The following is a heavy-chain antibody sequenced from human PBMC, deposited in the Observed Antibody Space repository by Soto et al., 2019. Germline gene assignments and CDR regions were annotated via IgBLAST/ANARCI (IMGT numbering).Heavy chain of an antibody. CDR2: IKSKAHGGTT. V-gene: IGHV3-15*07. J-gene: IGHJ4*02. Sequence: EVQLVESGGGLPEPGGSLRLSCAASGFTFTNAWMNWVRQAPGKGLEWVGRIKSKAHGGTTEYATPVKGRFTSSRDDSKSTLYLQMNSLKTEDTAVYYFATDGVTVKATNDYWGQGTLVTVSS. D-gene: IGHD1-1*01. CDR3: ATDGVTVKATNDY. CDR1: GFTFTNAW.